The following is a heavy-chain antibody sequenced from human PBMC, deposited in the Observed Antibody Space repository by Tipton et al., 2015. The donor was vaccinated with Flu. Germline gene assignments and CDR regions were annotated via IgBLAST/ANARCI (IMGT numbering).Heavy chain of an antibody. CDR3: SREVIECSHGVCHNRFDT. J-gene: IGHJ5*02. CDR2: TSYDGNNK. D-gene: IGHD2-8*01. Sequence: CAASGFTFSDFAMHWVRQAPGMGLEWVTTTSYDGNNKYYADSVKGRFTVSRDNPENTLFLQMNSLRSEDTAVYYCSREVIECSHGVCHNRFDTWGQGALVTVSS. CDR1: GFTFSDFA. V-gene: IGHV3-30*03.